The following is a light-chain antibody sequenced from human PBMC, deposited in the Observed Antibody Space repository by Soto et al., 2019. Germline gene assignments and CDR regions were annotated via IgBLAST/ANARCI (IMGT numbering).Light chain of an antibody. J-gene: IGLJ2*01. CDR1: SSNIGSNT. V-gene: IGLV1-44*01. Sequence: QSVLTQPPSASGAPGQRVTISWSGSSSNIGSNTVNWYQQLPGTAPKLLIYTTNQRPSGVPDRFSASKSGTSASLAISEPQSEDEADYYCAAWDGNLNGYVVFGGGTKLTVL. CDR2: TTN. CDR3: AAWDGNLNGYVV.